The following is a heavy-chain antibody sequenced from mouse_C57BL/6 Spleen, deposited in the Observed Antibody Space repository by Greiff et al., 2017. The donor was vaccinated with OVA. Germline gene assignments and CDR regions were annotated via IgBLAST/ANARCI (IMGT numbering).Heavy chain of an antibody. CDR2: IYIGNGYT. J-gene: IGHJ2*01. CDR1: GYTFTSYG. Sequence: VQLKESGAELVRPGSSVKMSCKTSGYTFTSYGINWVKQRPGQGLEWIGYIYIGNGYTEYNEKFKGKATLTSDTSSSTAYMQLSSLTSEDSAIYFCARYYYGSSYEFDYWGQGTTLTVSS. V-gene: IGHV1-58*01. D-gene: IGHD1-1*01. CDR3: ARYYYGSSYEFDY.